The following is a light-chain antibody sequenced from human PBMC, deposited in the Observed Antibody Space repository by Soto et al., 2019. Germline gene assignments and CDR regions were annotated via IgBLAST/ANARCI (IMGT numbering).Light chain of an antibody. V-gene: IGLV2-8*01. CDR1: SSDVGGYNY. J-gene: IGLJ1*01. CDR2: EVT. CDR3: SSYAGSSNV. Sequence: QSALTQPPSASGSPGQSVTISCTGSSSDVGGYNYVSWYQHHPGKAPKLLIYEVTERPSGVPDRFSGSKSGNTASLTVSGLQAEDEADYYCSSYAGSSNVFGTGTKVTVL.